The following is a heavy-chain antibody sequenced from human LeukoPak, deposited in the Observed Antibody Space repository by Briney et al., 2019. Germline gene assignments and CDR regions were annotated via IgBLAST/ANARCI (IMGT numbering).Heavy chain of an antibody. V-gene: IGHV4-59*01. CDR3: ARGDLYYYDSSGYPLAFDI. CDR2: IYYSGST. Sequence: SETLSLTCTVSGGSISSYYWSWIRQPPGKGLEWIGYIYYSGSTNYNPSLKGRVTISVDTSKNQFSLKLSSVTAADTAVYYCARGDLYYYDSSGYPLAFDIWGQGTMVTVSS. D-gene: IGHD3-22*01. CDR1: GGSISSYY. J-gene: IGHJ3*02.